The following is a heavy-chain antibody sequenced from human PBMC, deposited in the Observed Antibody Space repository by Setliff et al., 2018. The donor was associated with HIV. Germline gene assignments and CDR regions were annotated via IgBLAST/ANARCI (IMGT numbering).Heavy chain of an antibody. CDR1: TVSITTTSDS. D-gene: IGHD1-26*01. Sequence: SQTLSLTCNVSTVSITTTSDSWAWIRQPPGKGLEWIGSISFSPGTGLEWIVGITYSETTSYNPTLNGRVTMSVDTSKNQFSLDLSSVTAADTAVYFCARQMGSGSYDTGYYFDSWGQGTPVTV. CDR3: ARQMGSGSYDTGYYFDS. CDR2: ITYSETT. V-gene: IGHV4-39*01. J-gene: IGHJ4*02.